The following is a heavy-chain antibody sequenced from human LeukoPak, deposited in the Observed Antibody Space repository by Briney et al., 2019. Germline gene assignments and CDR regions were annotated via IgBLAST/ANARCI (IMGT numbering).Heavy chain of an antibody. J-gene: IGHJ4*02. CDR3: ARSHLEMATIAFDY. Sequence: SETLSLTCTVSGGSISSYYWSWIRQPPGKGLEWIGYIFYSGSSNHNPSLKSRVTISVDTSKNQFSLKLNSVTAADTAVYYCARSHLEMATIAFDYWGQGILVTVSP. CDR2: IFYSGSS. D-gene: IGHD5-24*01. CDR1: GGSISSYY. V-gene: IGHV4-59*01.